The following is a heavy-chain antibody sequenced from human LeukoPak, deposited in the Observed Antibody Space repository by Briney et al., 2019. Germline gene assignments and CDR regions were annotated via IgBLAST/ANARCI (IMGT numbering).Heavy chain of an antibody. CDR2: IRSKAYGGTT. D-gene: IGHD1-1*01. Sequence: GGSLRLSCTASGFTFGDYAMSWVRQAPGKGLEWVGFIRSKAYGGTTEYAASVKGRFTISRDDSKSIAYLQMNSLKTEDTAVYYCTTAEERRSRVSVLNWFDPWGQGTLVTVSS. CDR3: TTAEERRSRVSVLNWFDP. V-gene: IGHV3-49*04. CDR1: GFTFGDYA. J-gene: IGHJ5*02.